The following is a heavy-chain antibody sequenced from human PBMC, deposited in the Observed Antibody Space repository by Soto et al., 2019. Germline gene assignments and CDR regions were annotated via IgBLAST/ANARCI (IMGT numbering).Heavy chain of an antibody. CDR3: TISPNDSSGYYLYYFDY. J-gene: IGHJ4*02. Sequence: GGSLRLSCTASGFTFGDYAMSWVRQAPGKGLEWVGFIRSKAYGGTTEYAASVKGRFTISRDDSKGIAYLQMNSLKTEDTAVYYCTISPNDSSGYYLYYFDYWGQGTLVTVSS. CDR1: GFTFGDYA. V-gene: IGHV3-49*04. CDR2: IRSKAYGGTT. D-gene: IGHD3-22*01.